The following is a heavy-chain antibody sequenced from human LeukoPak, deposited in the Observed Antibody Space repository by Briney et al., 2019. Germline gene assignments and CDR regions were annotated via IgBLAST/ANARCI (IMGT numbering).Heavy chain of an antibody. D-gene: IGHD4-17*01. CDR2: ISAYNGNT. J-gene: IGHJ2*01. Sequence: ASVTVSFTASGYTFTSYGISWVRQAPGQGLEWMGWISAYNGNTNYAQKLQGRVTMTTDTSTSTAYMELRSLRSDDTAVYYCAREGQHDYGVYFDLWGRGTLVTVSS. CDR1: GYTFTSYG. V-gene: IGHV1-18*01. CDR3: AREGQHDYGVYFDL.